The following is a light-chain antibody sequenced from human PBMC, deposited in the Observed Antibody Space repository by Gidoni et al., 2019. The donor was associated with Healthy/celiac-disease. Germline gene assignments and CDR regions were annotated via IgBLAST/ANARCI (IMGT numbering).Light chain of an antibody. V-gene: IGLV3-19*01. Sequence: SSELTQDPAVSVALGQTARTTCQGDSLRSYYASWYQQKPGQAPVLVIYGKNNRPSGIPDRFSGSSSGNTASLTITGAQAEDEADYYCNSRDSSGNHLYVFGTGTKVTVL. CDR2: GKN. CDR3: NSRDSSGNHLYV. J-gene: IGLJ1*01. CDR1: SLRSYY.